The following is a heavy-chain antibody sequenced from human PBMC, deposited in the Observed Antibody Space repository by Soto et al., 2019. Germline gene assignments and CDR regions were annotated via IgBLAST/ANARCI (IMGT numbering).Heavy chain of an antibody. CDR1: AFIISDYY. V-gene: IGHV3-11*01. D-gene: IGHD2-15*01. Sequence: QVQLVESGGGLVKPGGSLRLSCAASAFIISDYYMSWIRQAPGKGLESVSYISGSGTTIYYADSVKGRFTISRDNAKNSLYLQMSSLRAEDTAVYYCARVGCSGGSCPLDYWGQRTLVTVSS. J-gene: IGHJ4*02. CDR3: ARVGCSGGSCPLDY. CDR2: ISGSGTTI.